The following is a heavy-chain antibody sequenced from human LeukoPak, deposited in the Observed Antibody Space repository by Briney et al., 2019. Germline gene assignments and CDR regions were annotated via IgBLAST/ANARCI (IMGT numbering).Heavy chain of an antibody. CDR2: ISYDGSNK. V-gene: IGHV3-30-3*01. CDR3: ARAAVQYTMGSWISGYGMDV. J-gene: IGHJ6*02. CDR1: GFTFSSYA. Sequence: GGSLRLSCAASGFTFSSYAMHWVRQAPGKGLEWVAVISYDGSNKYYADSVKGRFTISRDNSKNTLYLQMNSLRAEDTAVYYCARAAVQYTMGSWISGYGMDVWGQGTTVTVSS. D-gene: IGHD6-13*01.